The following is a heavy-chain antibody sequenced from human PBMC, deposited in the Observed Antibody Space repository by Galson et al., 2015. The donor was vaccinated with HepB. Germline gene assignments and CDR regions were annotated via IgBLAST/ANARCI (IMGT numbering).Heavy chain of an antibody. D-gene: IGHD1-20*01. Sequence: SLRLSCAAAGFTFSNYSMNWVRQAPGKGLEWVSYISSSSSNIYYTDSVKDRFTISRDNAKNSLYLQMNSLRAEDTAVYYCARVTGTMDDYWGQGTLVTVSS. CDR1: GFTFSNYS. J-gene: IGHJ4*02. V-gene: IGHV3-48*01. CDR2: ISSSSSNI. CDR3: ARVTGTMDDY.